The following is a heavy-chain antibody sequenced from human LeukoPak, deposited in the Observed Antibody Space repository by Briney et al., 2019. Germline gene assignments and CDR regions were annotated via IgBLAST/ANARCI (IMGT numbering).Heavy chain of an antibody. CDR3: AREYSGYFDI. CDR1: GFTFDDYA. J-gene: IGHJ3*02. CDR2: ISWNSGSI. Sequence: GRSLRLSCAASGFTFDDYAMHWVRQAPGKGLEWVSGISWNSGSIGYADSVKGRFTISRDNAKNPLYLQMNSLRAEDTAVYYCAREYSGYFDIWGQGTMVTVSS. D-gene: IGHD5-12*01. V-gene: IGHV3-9*01.